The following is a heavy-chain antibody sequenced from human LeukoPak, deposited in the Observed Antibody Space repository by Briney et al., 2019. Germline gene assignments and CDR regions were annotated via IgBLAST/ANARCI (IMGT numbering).Heavy chain of an antibody. CDR3: ARDALRGYCSSTSCRYWYFDL. Sequence: SETLSLTCAVYGGSFSGYYWSWIRQPPVKGLEWIGEINHSGSTNYNPSLKSRVTISVDTSKNQFSLKLCSVTAADTAVYYCARDALRGYCSSTSCRYWYFDLWGRGTLVTVSS. J-gene: IGHJ2*01. D-gene: IGHD2-2*01. CDR1: GGSFSGYY. V-gene: IGHV4-34*01. CDR2: INHSGST.